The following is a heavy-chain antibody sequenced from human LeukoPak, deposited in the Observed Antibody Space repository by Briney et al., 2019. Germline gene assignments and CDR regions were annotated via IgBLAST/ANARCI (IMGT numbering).Heavy chain of an antibody. J-gene: IGHJ5*02. D-gene: IGHD2-2*01. CDR1: GFTFSIYA. CDR2: ISYDGSNK. CDR3: ARDESDCSSTSCYGP. V-gene: IGHV3-30-3*01. Sequence: GGSLRLSCAASGFTFSIYAMHWVRQAPGKGLEWVAVISYDGSNKYYADSVKGRFTISRDNSKNTLYLQMNSLRAEDTAVYYCARDESDCSSTSCYGPWGQGTLVTVSS.